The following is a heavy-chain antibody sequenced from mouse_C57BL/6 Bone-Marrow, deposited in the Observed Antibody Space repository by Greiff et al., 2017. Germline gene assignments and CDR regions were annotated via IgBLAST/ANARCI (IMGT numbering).Heavy chain of an antibody. Sequence: VQLQQSGAELVRPGSSVKLSCKASGYTFTSYWMDWVKQRPGQGLEWIGNIYPSDGDTHSNQKFKDKATVTVDKSASTSYMQLNSLTSEDSAVYYCAREFRAMDYWGQGTSGTVSA. CDR3: AREFRAMDY. CDR1: GYTFTSYW. V-gene: IGHV1-61*01. CDR2: IYPSDGDT. J-gene: IGHJ4*01.